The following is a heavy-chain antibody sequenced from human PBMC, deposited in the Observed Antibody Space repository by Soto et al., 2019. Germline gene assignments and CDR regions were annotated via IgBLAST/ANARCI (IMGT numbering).Heavy chain of an antibody. V-gene: IGHV3-74*01. CDR3: TKDTFGGRDS. CDR2: INPESTTI. CDR1: GIDLSIYW. D-gene: IGHD2-15*01. J-gene: IGHJ4*02. Sequence: EAQLVESGGGLVQPGGSLRLSCTGSGIDLSIYWMHWVRQAPGKGLVWVSRINPESTTISYADSVKGRFTISRDNAENTLFLYRNSLSDEDTGVYYCTKDTFGGRDSWGQGTLVTVSS.